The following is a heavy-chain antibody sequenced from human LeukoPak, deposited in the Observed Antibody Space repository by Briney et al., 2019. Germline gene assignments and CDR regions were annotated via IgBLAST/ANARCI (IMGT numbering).Heavy chain of an antibody. J-gene: IGHJ4*02. CDR1: GFTFSSYG. Sequence: GGSLRLSCAASGFTFSSYGVSWVRQAPGKGLEWVSGIRSAVDTTHYADSVKGRFIISRDNSKNTLSLQLNSLRPEDTALYYCAKHFCTGLDCSLFDSWGQGTLVTVSS. CDR3: AKHFCTGLDCSLFDS. D-gene: IGHD3/OR15-3a*01. CDR2: IRSAVDTT. V-gene: IGHV3-23*01.